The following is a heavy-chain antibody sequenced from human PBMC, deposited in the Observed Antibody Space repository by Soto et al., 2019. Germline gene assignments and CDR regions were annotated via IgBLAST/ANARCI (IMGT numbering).Heavy chain of an antibody. CDR3: AASTFQSGVSGYFHLDH. J-gene: IGHJ4*02. D-gene: IGHD3-3*01. Sequence: QVHLVQSGPEVKEPGSSVKVSCKTSGDTFSNQAISWVRQAPGQGLEWMGGIIPLFDSASYAQRSHDRVTITADKFTNTVYMELRSLTSEDTAVYYCAASTFQSGVSGYFHLDHWGQGTLVTVSS. CDR1: GDTFSNQA. V-gene: IGHV1-69*06. CDR2: IIPLFDSA.